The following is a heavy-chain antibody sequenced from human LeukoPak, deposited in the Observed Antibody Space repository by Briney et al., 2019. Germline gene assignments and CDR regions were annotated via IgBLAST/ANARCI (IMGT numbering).Heavy chain of an antibody. Sequence: SQTLSLTFAISGDSVSTNSATWTWLRQSPSRGLEWLGRTYYRSKWNNDYAVSMKSRITINPDTSKNQFSLQLNSVTLEDTAVYYCARLVGASWFDSWGQGTLVTVSS. CDR1: GDSVSTNSAT. J-gene: IGHJ5*01. V-gene: IGHV6-1*01. CDR2: TYYRSKWNN. CDR3: ARLVGASWFDS. D-gene: IGHD1-26*01.